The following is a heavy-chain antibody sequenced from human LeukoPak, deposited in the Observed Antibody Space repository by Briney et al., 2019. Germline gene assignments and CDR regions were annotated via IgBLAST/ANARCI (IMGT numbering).Heavy chain of an antibody. V-gene: IGHV3-9*01. CDR3: AKGMTEYSGRIGWFDT. Sequence: PGRSLRLSCAASGFTFDDYAMHWVRQAPGKGLEWVSGISWNSGSIGYADSVKGRFTISRDNAKNSLYLEMNSLRAEDTALYYCAKGMTEYSGRIGWFDTWGQGTLVTVSS. CDR2: ISWNSGSI. J-gene: IGHJ5*02. CDR1: GFTFDDYA. D-gene: IGHD6-6*01.